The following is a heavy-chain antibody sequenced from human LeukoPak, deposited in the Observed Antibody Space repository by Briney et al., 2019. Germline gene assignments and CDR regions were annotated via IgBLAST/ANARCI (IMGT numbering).Heavy chain of an antibody. Sequence: AETLSLTCTVSGSSTSAYYWSWFRQPPGKGLEWIVYSYCGGIANYNPSLKSRGTITIDTSENQFSLRLTSVSAADAAIYFCAHSKRGGGYYINAFAVWGQGGLVTLSS. CDR2: SYCGGIA. CDR3: AHSKRGGGYYINAFAV. CDR1: GSSTSAYY. J-gene: IGHJ3*01. D-gene: IGHD1-26*01. V-gene: IGHV4-59*01.